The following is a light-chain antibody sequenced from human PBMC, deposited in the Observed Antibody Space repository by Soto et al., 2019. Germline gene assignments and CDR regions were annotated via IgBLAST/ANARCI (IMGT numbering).Light chain of an antibody. Sequence: EIVLTQSPGTLPLSPGERATLSCRASQSVSSSYLAWYQQKPGQAPRLLIYGASSRATGIPDRFSGSGSGTDFTLTISRLEPEDFAVDYCQQYGSAPYTFGQGTKLEIK. J-gene: IGKJ2*01. CDR1: QSVSSSY. CDR3: QQYGSAPYT. CDR2: GAS. V-gene: IGKV3-20*01.